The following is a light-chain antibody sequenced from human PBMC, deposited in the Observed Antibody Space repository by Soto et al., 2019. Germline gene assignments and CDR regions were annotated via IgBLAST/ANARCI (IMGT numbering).Light chain of an antibody. CDR3: QQYGNSPIT. CDR1: ERIYSAY. CDR2: GTS. J-gene: IGKJ5*01. Sequence: EVVLTQSPGTLSLSRGERATLSCRASERIYSAYLGLYQQKPGQAPRLLIYGTSSRAPGIPDRFSGSGSGTDFTLTISRLEPEDFAVYYCQQYGNSPITFGQGTRLEIK. V-gene: IGKV3-20*01.